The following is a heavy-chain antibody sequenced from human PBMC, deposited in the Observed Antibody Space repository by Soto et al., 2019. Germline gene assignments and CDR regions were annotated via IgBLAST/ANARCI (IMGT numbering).Heavy chain of an antibody. Sequence: SSETLSLTCAVYGGSFSGYDWSWIRQPPGKGLEWIGEINHSGSTNYNPSLKSRVTISVDTSKNQFSLKLSSVTAADTAVYYCARDTGASYSGYDYDFGYWGQGTLVTVSS. D-gene: IGHD5-12*01. CDR2: INHSGST. CDR1: GGSFSGYD. CDR3: ARDTGASYSGYDYDFGY. J-gene: IGHJ4*02. V-gene: IGHV4-34*01.